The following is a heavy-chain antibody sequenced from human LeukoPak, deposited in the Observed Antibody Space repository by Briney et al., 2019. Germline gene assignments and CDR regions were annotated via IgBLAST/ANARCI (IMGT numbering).Heavy chain of an antibody. CDR1: GFIFSNSW. J-gene: IGHJ4*01. V-gene: IGHV3-7*01. CDR3: ASDTYDSSGYYAY. D-gene: IGHD3-22*01. Sequence: GGSLRLSCAASGFIFSNSWMRWVRQAPGKGLEGVTSIRQDGSEKYCVDSVKGRFAISRDSAKSSLHLQMNSLRAEDTAVYYCASDTYDSSGYYAYRGHGPRVNVSS. CDR2: IRQDGSEK.